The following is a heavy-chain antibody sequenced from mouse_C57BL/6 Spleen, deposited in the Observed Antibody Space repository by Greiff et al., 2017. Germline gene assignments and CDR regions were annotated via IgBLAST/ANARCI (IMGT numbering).Heavy chain of an antibody. CDR3: ARGRGGYYYAMDY. CDR1: GYSFTDYN. Sequence: EVQLQQSGPELVKPGASVKISCKASGYSFTDYNMNWVKQSNGKSLEWLGVINPNYGTTSYNQKFKCRATLTVDQSSSTAYMQLNGLTSEDSAVNYCARGRGGYYYAMDYWGQGTSVTVSS. CDR2: INPNYGTT. J-gene: IGHJ4*01. D-gene: IGHD2-2*01. V-gene: IGHV1-39*01.